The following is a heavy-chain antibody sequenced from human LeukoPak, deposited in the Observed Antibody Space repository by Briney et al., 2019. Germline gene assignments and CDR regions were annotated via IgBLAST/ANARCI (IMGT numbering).Heavy chain of an antibody. D-gene: IGHD5-24*01. CDR1: GDSISSPNW. CDR3: AREVATMPELFDY. V-gene: IGHV4-4*02. J-gene: IGHJ4*02. CDR2: IYHSGST. Sequence: PSETLSLTCTVSGDSISSPNWWTWIRQPPGKGLEWIGEIYHSGSTHYNPSLKSRVIISIDKSKSQFSLKLSSVTAADTAVYYCAREVATMPELFDYWGQGTLVTVSS.